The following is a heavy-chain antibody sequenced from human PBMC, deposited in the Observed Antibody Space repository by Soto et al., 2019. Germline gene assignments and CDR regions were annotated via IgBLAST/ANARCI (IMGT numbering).Heavy chain of an antibody. CDR3: ARGRQERSSYYYYYYGMDV. CDR1: GFTFSSYE. Sequence: GGSLRLSCAASGFTFSSYEMNWVRQAPGKGLEWVSYISSSGSTIYYADSVKGRFTISRDNAKNSLYLQMNSLRAEDTAVYYCARGRQERSSYYYYYYGMDVWGQGTTVTVSS. CDR2: ISSSGSTI. J-gene: IGHJ6*02. V-gene: IGHV3-48*03.